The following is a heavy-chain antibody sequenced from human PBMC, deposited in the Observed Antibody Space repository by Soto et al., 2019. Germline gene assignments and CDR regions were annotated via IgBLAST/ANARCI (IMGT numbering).Heavy chain of an antibody. CDR2: IIPIFGTA. CDR1: GGTFSSYA. D-gene: IGHD3-22*01. Sequence: QVQLVQSGAEVKKPGSSVKVSCKASGGTFSSYAISWVRQAPGQGLEWMGGIIPIFGTANYAQKFQGRVKITADESTSTAYMELSSLRSEDTAVYYCARSPRITMIVVVTQGAFDIWGQGTMVTVSS. CDR3: ARSPRITMIVVVTQGAFDI. V-gene: IGHV1-69*01. J-gene: IGHJ3*02.